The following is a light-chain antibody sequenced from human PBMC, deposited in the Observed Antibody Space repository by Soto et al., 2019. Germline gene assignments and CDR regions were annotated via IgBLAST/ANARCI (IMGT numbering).Light chain of an antibody. V-gene: IGKV1-9*01. CDR3: QQFNSSPFT. Sequence: DIQLTQSPSFLSASVGDRLTITCRASQDIRRSLAWYQQKPGKAPNLLIYPVSTLQSGVPSRFSGSRSGTEFTLTISSLQPEDFATYYCQQFNSSPFTFGGGTKVEI. CDR1: QDIRRS. J-gene: IGKJ4*01. CDR2: PVS.